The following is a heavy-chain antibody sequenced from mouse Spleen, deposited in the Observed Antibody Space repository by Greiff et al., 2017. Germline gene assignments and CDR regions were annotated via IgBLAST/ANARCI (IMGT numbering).Heavy chain of an antibody. CDR2: INPNNGGT. CDR1: GYTFTDYN. V-gene: IGHV1-18*01. CDR3: ARYDGYYVYAMDY. D-gene: IGHD2-3*01. Sequence: VQLQQSGPELVKPGASVKIPCKASGYTFTDYNMDWVKQSHGKSLEWIGDINPNNGGTIYNQKFKGKATLTVDKSSSTAYLELRSLTSEDTAVYYCARYDGYYVYAMDYWGQGTSVTVSS. J-gene: IGHJ4*01.